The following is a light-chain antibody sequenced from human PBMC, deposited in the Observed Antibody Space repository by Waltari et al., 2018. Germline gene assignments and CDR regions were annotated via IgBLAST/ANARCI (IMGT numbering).Light chain of an antibody. J-gene: IGKJ1*01. Sequence: DIQMTQSPSTLSASVGTRVTITCRASQSISSWLAWYQQKPGKAPKLLIYKASSLESWVPSRFSGSVSGTEFTLTISSLQPDDFATYYCQQYNSYSWTFGQGTKVEIK. CDR1: QSISSW. CDR3: QQYNSYSWT. V-gene: IGKV1-5*03. CDR2: KAS.